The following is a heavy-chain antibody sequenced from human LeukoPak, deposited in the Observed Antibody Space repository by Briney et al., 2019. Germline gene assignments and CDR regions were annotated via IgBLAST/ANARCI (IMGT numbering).Heavy chain of an antibody. D-gene: IGHD2-2*01. CDR2: ISAYNGNT. CDR1: GYTFTSYG. Sequence: GASVTVSCKASGYTFTSYGISWVRQAPGQGLEWMGWISAYNGNTNYAQKLQGRVTMTTDTSTSTAYMELRSLRSDDTAVYYCARDPSHWICNTTSCSLSPNYYMDVWGKGTTVTISS. J-gene: IGHJ6*03. V-gene: IGHV1-18*01. CDR3: ARDPSHWICNTTSCSLSPNYYMDV.